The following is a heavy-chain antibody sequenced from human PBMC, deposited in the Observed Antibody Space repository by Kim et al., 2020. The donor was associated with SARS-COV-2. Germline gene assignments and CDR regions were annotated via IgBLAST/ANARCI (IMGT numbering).Heavy chain of an antibody. J-gene: IGHJ4*02. CDR2: ISGDGGST. CDR1: GFTFDDYA. V-gene: IGHV3-43*02. D-gene: IGHD4-17*01. Sequence: GGSLRLSCAASGFTFDDYAMHWVRQAPGKGLEWVSLISGDGGSTYYADSVKGRFTISRDNSKNSLYLQMNSLRTEDTALYYCAKDITEGSTVTTLGGDYWGQGTLVTVSS. CDR3: AKDITEGSTVTTLGGDY.